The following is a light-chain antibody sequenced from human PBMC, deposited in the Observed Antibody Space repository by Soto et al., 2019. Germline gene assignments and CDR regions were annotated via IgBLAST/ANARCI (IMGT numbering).Light chain of an antibody. V-gene: IGKV3-15*01. J-gene: IGKJ4*01. CDR1: QSVSSN. CDR3: QQYNNWPPVT. CDR2: GAS. Sequence: LSVSPGERATLSCRASQSVSSNLAWYQQKPGQAPRLLIYGASTRATGIPARFSGSGSGTEFTLTISSLQSEDFAVYYCQQYNNWPPVTFGGGTKVDIK.